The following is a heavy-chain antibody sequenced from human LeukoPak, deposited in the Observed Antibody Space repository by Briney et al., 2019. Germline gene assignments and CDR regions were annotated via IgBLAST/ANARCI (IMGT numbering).Heavy chain of an antibody. CDR1: GDSVSSNSS. J-gene: IGHJ4*02. CDR2: TYYRSKWYN. CDR3: AREWL. V-gene: IGHV6-1*01. D-gene: IGHD5-24*01. Sequence: SQTLSLTCAISGDSVSSNSSWNWIRQSPSRGLEWLGRTYYRSKWYNDYVVSVKSRININPDTSKNQFSLQLNSVTPEDTAVYYCAREWLWGQGTLVTVSS.